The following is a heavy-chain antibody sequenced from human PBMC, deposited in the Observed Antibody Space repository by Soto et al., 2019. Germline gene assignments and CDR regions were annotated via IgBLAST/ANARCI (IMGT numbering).Heavy chain of an antibody. CDR3: ARHWDIVATIHMDV. CDR1: GYSITSYL. D-gene: IGHD5-12*01. CDR2: IYPGDSDT. J-gene: IGHJ6*02. Sequence: PGEPMKVSCKGSGYSITSYLSGWVSQIHGKGLEWMGIIYPGDSDTRYSPSFQGQVTISADKSISTAYLQWSSLKASDTAMYYCARHWDIVATIHMDVWGQGTTVTVSS. V-gene: IGHV5-51*01.